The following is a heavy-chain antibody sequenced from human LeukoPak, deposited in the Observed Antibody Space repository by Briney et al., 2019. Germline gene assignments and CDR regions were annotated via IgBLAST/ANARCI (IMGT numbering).Heavy chain of an antibody. CDR2: IYYSGST. J-gene: IGHJ2*01. Sequence: SETLSLTCTVSGGSISSYYWSWIRQPPGKGLEWIGYIYYSGSTNYNPSLKSRVTISVDTSKNQFSLKLSSVTAADTAVYYCASDAIAVAGTRYFDLWGRGTLVTVSS. CDR1: GGSISSYY. CDR3: ASDAIAVAGTRYFDL. V-gene: IGHV4-59*01. D-gene: IGHD6-19*01.